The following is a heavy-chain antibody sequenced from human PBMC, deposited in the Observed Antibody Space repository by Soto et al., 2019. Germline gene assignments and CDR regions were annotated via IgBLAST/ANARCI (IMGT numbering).Heavy chain of an antibody. CDR1: GFTFGSYA. J-gene: IGHJ4*02. CDR3: ARDLTPHFFGVANLPTDC. V-gene: IGHV3-30*03. Sequence: QVQLVESGGGVVQPGRSLRLSCAASGFTFGSYAMHWVRQAPGKGLEWVALISYDGDKKSYIDSVKGLFTISRDNSKDTLYLQMNSLRAEGTASYFCARDLTPHFFGVANLPTDCWGQGTLVAVSS. CDR2: ISYDGDKK. D-gene: IGHD3-3*01.